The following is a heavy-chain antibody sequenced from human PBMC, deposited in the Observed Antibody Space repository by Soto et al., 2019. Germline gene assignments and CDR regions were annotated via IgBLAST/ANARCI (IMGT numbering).Heavy chain of an antibody. J-gene: IGHJ5*02. CDR2: IIPIFGTA. D-gene: IGHD3-3*01. Sequence: QVQLVQSGAEVKKPGSSVKVSCKASGGTFSSYAISWVRQAPGQGLEWMGGIIPIFGTANYAQKFQGRVTITADESTSTAYMELGSLRSEDTAVYYCARWAIFGVVIPKGDWFDPWGQGTLVTVSS. V-gene: IGHV1-69*01. CDR1: GGTFSSYA. CDR3: ARWAIFGVVIPKGDWFDP.